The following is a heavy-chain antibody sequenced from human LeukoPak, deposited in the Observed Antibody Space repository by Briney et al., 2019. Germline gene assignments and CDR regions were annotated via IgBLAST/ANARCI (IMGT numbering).Heavy chain of an antibody. J-gene: IGHJ3*02. CDR1: GFTFSDYY. CDR2: ISSSGSTI. Sequence: GSLRVSCAASGFTFSDYYMSWIRQAPGKGLEWVSYISSSGSTIYYADSVKGRFTISRDNAKNSLYLQMDSLRAEDTAVYYCAREIRDNDAFDIWGQGTMVTVSS. V-gene: IGHV3-11*01. CDR3: AREIRDNDAFDI. D-gene: IGHD2-15*01.